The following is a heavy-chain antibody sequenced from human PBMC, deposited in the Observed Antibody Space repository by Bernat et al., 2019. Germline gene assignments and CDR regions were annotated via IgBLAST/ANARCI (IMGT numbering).Heavy chain of an antibody. CDR1: GFTFSSYS. J-gene: IGHJ6*02. D-gene: IGHD3-16*01. Sequence: EVQLVESGGGLVKPGGSLRLSCAASGFTFSSYSMNWVRQAPGQGLEWVSSISSSSSYIYYADSVKGRFTISRDNAKNSLYLQMNSLRAEDTAVYYCARDGLGLDYYYYGMDVWGQGTAVTVSS. CDR2: ISSSSSYI. V-gene: IGHV3-21*01. CDR3: ARDGLGLDYYYYGMDV.